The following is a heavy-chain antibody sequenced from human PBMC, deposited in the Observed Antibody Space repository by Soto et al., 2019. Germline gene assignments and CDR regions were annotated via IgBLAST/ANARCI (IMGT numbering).Heavy chain of an antibody. CDR3: AREPKIVPAAMVDYYYYMDV. CDR2: IIPILGTA. D-gene: IGHD2-2*01. J-gene: IGHJ6*03. V-gene: IGHV1-69*10. CDR1: GGTFSSYA. Sequence: GASVKVSCKASGGTFSSYAISWVRQAPGQGLEWMGGIIPILGTANYAQKFQGRVTITADKSTSTAYMELSSLRSEDTAVYYCAREPKIVPAAMVDYYYYMDVWGKGTTVTVSS.